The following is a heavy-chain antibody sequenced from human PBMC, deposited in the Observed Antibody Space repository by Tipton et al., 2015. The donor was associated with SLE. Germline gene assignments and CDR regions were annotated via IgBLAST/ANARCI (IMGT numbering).Heavy chain of an antibody. J-gene: IGHJ3*02. CDR2: IYYSGST. V-gene: IGHV4-59*01. CDR1: GGSISSYY. CDR3: ARGRDRDREDAFDI. Sequence: TLSLTCTVSGGSISSYYWSWIRRPPGKGLEWIGYIYYSGSTNYNPSLKSRVTISVDTSKNQFSLKLSSVTAADTAVYYCARGRDRDREDAFDIWGQGTMVTVSS. D-gene: IGHD5-24*01.